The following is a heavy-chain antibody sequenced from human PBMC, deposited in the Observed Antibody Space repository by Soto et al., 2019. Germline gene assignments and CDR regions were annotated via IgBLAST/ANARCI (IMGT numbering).Heavy chain of an antibody. CDR1: GFSFSSYW. Sequence: EVQLVDYGGGLVQPGGSLRLSCVASGFSFSSYWMSWVRQAPGKGLELVANIKTDGSAQYYVDSVRGRFTISRDNAKNLLYLQMNSLRAEDTGVYYCSRAEDYWGQGTLVTVSS. CDR2: IKTDGSAQ. J-gene: IGHJ4*02. CDR3: SRAEDY. V-gene: IGHV3-7*01.